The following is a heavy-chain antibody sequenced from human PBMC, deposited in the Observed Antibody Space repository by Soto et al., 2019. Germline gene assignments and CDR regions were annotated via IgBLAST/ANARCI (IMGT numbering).Heavy chain of an antibody. J-gene: IGHJ4*02. CDR2: IYYSGST. D-gene: IGHD6-13*01. CDR3: ARGRIAAAGTFDS. Sequence: PSETLSLTCTVSGGSISSGGYYWSWIRQHPGKGLEWIGYIYYSGSTYYNPSLKSRVTISVDTSKNQFSLKLSSVTAADTAVYYCARGRIAAAGTFDSWGQGTLVTVSS. CDR1: GGSISSGGYY. V-gene: IGHV4-31*03.